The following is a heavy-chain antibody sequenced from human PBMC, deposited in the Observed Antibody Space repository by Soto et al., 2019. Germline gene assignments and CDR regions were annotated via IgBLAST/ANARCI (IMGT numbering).Heavy chain of an antibody. CDR1: GFTFSSYA. J-gene: IGHJ5*02. CDR2: ISYDGSNK. V-gene: IGHV3-30-3*01. D-gene: IGHD2-15*01. Sequence: QVQLVESGGGVVQPGRSLRLSCAASGFTFSSYAVHWVRQAPGKGLEWVAVISYDGSNKYYADSVKGRFTISRDNSKNTLYLQMNSLRAEDTAVYYCARDPLGYCSGGSCLNWFDPWGQGTLVTVSS. CDR3: ARDPLGYCSGGSCLNWFDP.